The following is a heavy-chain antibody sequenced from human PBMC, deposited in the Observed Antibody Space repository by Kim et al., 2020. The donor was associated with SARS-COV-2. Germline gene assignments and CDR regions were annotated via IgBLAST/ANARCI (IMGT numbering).Heavy chain of an antibody. CDR1: GFTFDDYA. D-gene: IGHD6-13*01. Sequence: GGSLRLSCAASGFTFDDYAMHWVRQAPGKGLEWVSGISWNSGSIGYADSVKGRFTISRDNAKNSLYLQMNSLRAEDTALYYCAKGAAAAGGSFDYWGQGT. J-gene: IGHJ4*02. CDR2: ISWNSGSI. V-gene: IGHV3-9*01. CDR3: AKGAAAAGGSFDY.